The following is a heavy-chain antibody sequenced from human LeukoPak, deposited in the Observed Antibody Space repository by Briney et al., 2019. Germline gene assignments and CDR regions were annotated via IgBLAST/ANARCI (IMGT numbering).Heavy chain of an antibody. CDR1: GGSISSGGYS. J-gene: IGHJ3*02. V-gene: IGHV4-30-2*01. CDR2: IYHSGST. Sequence: SETPSLTCAVSGGSISSGGYSWSWIRQLPGKGLEWTGYIYHSGSTYYNPSLKSRVTISVDRSKNQFSLKLSSVTAADTAVYYCARGDAFDIWGQGTMVTVSS. CDR3: ARGDAFDI.